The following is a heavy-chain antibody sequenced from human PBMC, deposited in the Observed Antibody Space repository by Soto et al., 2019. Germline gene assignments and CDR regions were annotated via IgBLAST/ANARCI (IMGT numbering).Heavy chain of an antibody. Sequence: PGGSLRLSCAASGFTFSSYGMHWVRQAPGKGLEWVAVIWYDGSNKYYADSVKGRFTISRDNSKNTLYLQMNSLRAEDTAVYYCARTMAARQGYYYYGMDAWGQGTTVTVSS. CDR3: ARTMAARQGYYYYGMDA. V-gene: IGHV3-33*01. CDR2: IWYDGSNK. J-gene: IGHJ6*02. D-gene: IGHD6-6*01. CDR1: GFTFSSYG.